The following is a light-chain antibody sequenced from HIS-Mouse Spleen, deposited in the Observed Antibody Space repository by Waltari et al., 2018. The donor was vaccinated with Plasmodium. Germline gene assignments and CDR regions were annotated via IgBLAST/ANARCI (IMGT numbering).Light chain of an antibody. CDR3: SSYTSSSTLDVV. Sequence: QSALTQPASVSGSPGQSITISCTGTSSDVGGYNYVSWYQQHPGKAPKLMIYDVSNRPSGCSNRCSGSKSGNTASLTISGLQAEDEADYYGSSYTSSSTLDVVFGGGTKLTVL. J-gene: IGLJ2*01. CDR2: DVS. CDR1: SSDVGGYNY. V-gene: IGLV2-14*03.